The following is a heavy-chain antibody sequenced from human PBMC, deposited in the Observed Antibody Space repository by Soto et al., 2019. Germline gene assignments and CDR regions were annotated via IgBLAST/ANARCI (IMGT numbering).Heavy chain of an antibody. CDR3: ARSAISPFGGLIGPFDY. D-gene: IGHD3-16*02. CDR2: INAGNGNT. Sequence: QVQLVQSGAEEKKPGASVKVSCQASGYTFTAYAIHWVRQAPGQRLEWMGWINAGNGNTRYLQKFQTRITITRDTSASTAYMELSSLTFADTAVYYCARSAISPFGGLIGPFDYWGRGNLVAVSS. V-gene: IGHV1-3*05. CDR1: GYTFTAYA. J-gene: IGHJ4*02.